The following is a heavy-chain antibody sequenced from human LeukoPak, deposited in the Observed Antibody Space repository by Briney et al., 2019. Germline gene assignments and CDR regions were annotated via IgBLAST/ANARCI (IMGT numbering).Heavy chain of an antibody. CDR1: GYTFTSYA. CDR3: AARQRVVPHAFDI. D-gene: IGHD3-3*01. J-gene: IGHJ3*02. CDR2: INTNTGNP. V-gene: IGHV7-4-1*02. Sequence: GASVKVSCKASGYTFTSYAMNWVRQAPGQGLEWMGWINTNTGNPTYGQGFTGRFVFSLDTSVSTAYLQISSLKAEDTAVYYCAARQRVVPHAFDIWGQGTMVTVSS.